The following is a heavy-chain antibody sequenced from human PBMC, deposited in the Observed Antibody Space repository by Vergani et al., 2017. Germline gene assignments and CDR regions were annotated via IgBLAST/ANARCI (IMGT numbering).Heavy chain of an antibody. D-gene: IGHD3-3*01. J-gene: IGHJ3*02. CDR3: ARLRDFWSGYYTGSYAFDI. CDR2: IYHSGST. Sequence: QVQLQESGPGLVKSSETLSLTCSVSFDSIRNLYCNWIRQPPGKGLEWIGSIYHSGSTYYNPSLKSRVTISVDTSKNQFSLKLSSVTAADTAVYYCARLRDFWSGYYTGSYAFDIWGQGTMVTVSS. V-gene: IGHV4-38-2*02. CDR1: FDSIRNLY.